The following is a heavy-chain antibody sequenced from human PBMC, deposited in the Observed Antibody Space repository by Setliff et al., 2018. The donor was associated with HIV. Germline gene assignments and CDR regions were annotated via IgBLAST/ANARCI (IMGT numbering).Heavy chain of an antibody. CDR2: IYYSGST. J-gene: IGHJ4*02. Sequence: SETLSLTCTVSGGSVSRSSYYWGWIRQPTGKGLEWIGSIYYSGSTYYNPSLKSRVTISVDTSKNQFSLKLSSVTAADTAVYYCARPARIAASNFADWGQGTQVTVSS. CDR3: ARPARIAASNFAD. D-gene: IGHD6-6*01. V-gene: IGHV4-39*01. CDR1: GGSVSRSSYY.